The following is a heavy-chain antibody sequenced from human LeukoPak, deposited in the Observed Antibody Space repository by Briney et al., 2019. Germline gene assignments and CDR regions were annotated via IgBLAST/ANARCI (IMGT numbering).Heavy chain of an antibody. CDR2: ISGNNPGT. CDR3: AKASLGHCSGAFCYHFDY. CDR1: GFTFSSYP. V-gene: IGHV3-23*01. D-gene: IGHD2-15*01. J-gene: IGHJ4*02. Sequence: GGALRLSCLASGFTFSSYPMSWVRQTPGKGLNGVSAISGNNPGTYPAESVKGRFTIFRDSSKNTLHLQMNSLRAEDTAIYYCAKASLGHCSGAFCYHFDYWGKGTLVTVSS.